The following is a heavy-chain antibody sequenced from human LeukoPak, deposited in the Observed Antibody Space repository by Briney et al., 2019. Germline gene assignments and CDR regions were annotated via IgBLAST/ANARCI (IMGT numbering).Heavy chain of an antibody. Sequence: GESLKISCKHSEYSFPNYWIGWVRQMPGKGLEWMGIIYPGDSDTRYSPSFQGQVTISADKSISTAYLQWSSLKASDTAMYYCARLGDYYYYYMDVWGKGTTVTISS. CDR1: EYSFPNYW. V-gene: IGHV5-51*01. J-gene: IGHJ6*03. CDR3: ARLGDYYYYYMDV. CDR2: IYPGDSDT.